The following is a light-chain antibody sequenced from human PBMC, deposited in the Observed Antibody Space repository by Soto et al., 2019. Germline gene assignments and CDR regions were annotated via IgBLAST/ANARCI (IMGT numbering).Light chain of an antibody. CDR1: QSFSSW. Sequence: DIPMTQSPSTLSASVGDRVTITCRASQSFSSWLAWYQQKPGKAPKLLIYKASSLESGVPSRFSGSGSGTEFTLTINSLQPDDLATYYCQQYKNYPYTFGQGTKLEIK. CDR3: QQYKNYPYT. V-gene: IGKV1-5*03. J-gene: IGKJ2*01. CDR2: KAS.